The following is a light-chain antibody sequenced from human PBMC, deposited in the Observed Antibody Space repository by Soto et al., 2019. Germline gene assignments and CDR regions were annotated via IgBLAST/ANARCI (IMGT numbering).Light chain of an antibody. CDR1: SSNIGSNY. CDR2: RNN. J-gene: IGLJ2*01. CDR3: AALDDSLSVVV. Sequence: QSVLTQPPSASGTPGQRVTISCSGSSSNIGSNYVYWYQQLPGTAPKLLIYRNNQRPSGVPDRFSGSKSGTSASLAISGLRSEDEDDYYCAALDDSLSVVVFGGGTKLTVL. V-gene: IGLV1-47*01.